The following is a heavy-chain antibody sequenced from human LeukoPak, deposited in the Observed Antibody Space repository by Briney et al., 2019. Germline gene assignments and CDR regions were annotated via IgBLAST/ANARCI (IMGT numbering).Heavy chain of an antibody. V-gene: IGHV4-59*01. CDR3: AGALEEYQLPQRDYYYYYMDV. D-gene: IGHD2-2*01. CDR1: GGSISSYY. Sequence: SETLSLTCTVSGGSISSYYWSWIRQPPGKGLEWIGYIYYSGSINYNPSLKSRVTISVDTSKNQFSLKLSSVTTADTAVYYCAGALEEYQLPQRDYYYYYMDVWGKGTTVTVSS. CDR2: IYYSGSI. J-gene: IGHJ6*03.